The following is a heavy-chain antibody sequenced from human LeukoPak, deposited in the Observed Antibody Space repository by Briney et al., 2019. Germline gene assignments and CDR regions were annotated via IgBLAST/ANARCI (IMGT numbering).Heavy chain of an antibody. CDR1: GYTFTSYG. CDR2: ISAYNGNT. Sequence: ASVKVSCKASGYTFTSYGISWVRQAPGQGLEWXXXISAYNGNTNYAQKLQGRVTMTTDTSTSTAYMELRSLRSDDTAVYYCARVWDDYVWGSYRPRWFDPWGQGTLVTVSS. V-gene: IGHV1-18*01. J-gene: IGHJ5*02. D-gene: IGHD3-16*02. CDR3: ARVWDDYVWGSYRPRWFDP.